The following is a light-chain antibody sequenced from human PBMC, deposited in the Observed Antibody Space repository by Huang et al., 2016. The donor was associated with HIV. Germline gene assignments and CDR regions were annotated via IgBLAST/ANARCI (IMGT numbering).Light chain of an antibody. Sequence: EILLTQSPDTLSLSPGARATVSCRARQSVTRTYLAWYQQRPGQTPKLLIYGGSTRTTGIPDRFSGSGSGTDFTLTISRLAPEDFAVYYCQQFGSSPPYSFGQGTKLEIK. V-gene: IGKV3-20*01. CDR1: QSVTRTY. J-gene: IGKJ2*03. CDR2: GGS. CDR3: QQFGSSPPYS.